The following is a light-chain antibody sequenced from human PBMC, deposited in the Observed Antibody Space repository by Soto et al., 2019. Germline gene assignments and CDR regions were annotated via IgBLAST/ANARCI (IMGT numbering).Light chain of an antibody. Sequence: DIVMTQSPLSLPVTPGEPASIACSCSHARLDSDDGNTYLDWYLQKPGQSPQLLIYTVSYRASGVPDRFSGSGSGTDFTLKISRVEAEDVGVYYCMQRIEFPLTFGGGTKVDIK. CDR2: TVS. V-gene: IGKV2-40*01. CDR3: MQRIEFPLT. CDR1: HARLDSDDGNTY. J-gene: IGKJ4*01.